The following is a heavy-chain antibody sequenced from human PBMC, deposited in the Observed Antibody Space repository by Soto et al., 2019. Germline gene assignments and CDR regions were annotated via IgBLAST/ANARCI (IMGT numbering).Heavy chain of an antibody. D-gene: IGHD2-15*01. J-gene: IGHJ3*02. CDR1: GFTFSDYY. CDR2: ISSSGSTI. V-gene: IGHV3-11*01. Sequence: PGGSLRLSCAASGFTFSDYYMSWIRQAPGKGLEWVSYISSSGSTIYYADSVKGRFTISRDNAKNSLYLQMNSLRAEDTAVYYCARSPRYCSGGSCYPVAFDIWGQGTMVTVSS. CDR3: ARSPRYCSGGSCYPVAFDI.